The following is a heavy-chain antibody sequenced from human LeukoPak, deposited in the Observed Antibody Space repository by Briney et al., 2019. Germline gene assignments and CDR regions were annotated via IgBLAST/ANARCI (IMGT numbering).Heavy chain of an antibody. Sequence: SETLSLTCTVSGGSISSYYWSWIRQPAGKGLEWIGRIYTSGSTNYNPSLKSRVTMSVDTSKNQFSLKLSSVTAADTAVYYCARDPYCSSSSCYTNWFDPWGQGTLVTASS. D-gene: IGHD2-2*02. V-gene: IGHV4-4*07. J-gene: IGHJ5*02. CDR1: GGSISSYY. CDR2: IYTSGST. CDR3: ARDPYCSSSSCYTNWFDP.